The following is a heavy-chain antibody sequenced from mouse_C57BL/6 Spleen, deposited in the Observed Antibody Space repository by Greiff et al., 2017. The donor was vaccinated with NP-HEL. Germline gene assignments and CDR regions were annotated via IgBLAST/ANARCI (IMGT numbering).Heavy chain of an antibody. CDR1: GYSITSGYD. D-gene: IGHD2-5*01. Sequence: DVQLVESGPGMVKPSQSLSLTCTVTGYSITSGYDWHWIRHFPGNKLEWMGYISYSGSTNYNPSLKSRISITHDTSKNHFFLKLNSVTTEDTATYYCARAYYSNFGFDYWGQGTTLTVSS. V-gene: IGHV3-1*01. J-gene: IGHJ2*01. CDR3: ARAYYSNFGFDY. CDR2: ISYSGST.